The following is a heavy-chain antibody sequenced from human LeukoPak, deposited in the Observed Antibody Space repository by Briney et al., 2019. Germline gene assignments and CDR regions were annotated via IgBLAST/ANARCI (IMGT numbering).Heavy chain of an antibody. CDR2: IRYDGSNK. D-gene: IGHD5-12*01. J-gene: IGHJ4*02. CDR3: ARGPSGYHNT. CDR1: GFTFSSYG. V-gene: IGHV3-30*02. Sequence: QPGGSLRLSCAASGFTFSSYGMHWVRQAPGKGLEWVAFIRYDGSNKYYADSVKGRFTISRDNSENTLFLRMNSLRAEDTAVYYCARGPSGYHNTGGQGTLVTVSS.